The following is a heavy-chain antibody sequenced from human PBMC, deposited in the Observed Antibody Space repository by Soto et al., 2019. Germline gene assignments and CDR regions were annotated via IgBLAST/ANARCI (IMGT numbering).Heavy chain of an antibody. J-gene: IGHJ4*02. V-gene: IGHV5-51*01. D-gene: IGHD6-13*01. CDR1: GYSFTTYW. Sequence: GESLKISCKASGYSFTTYWIGWVRQMPGKGLEWMGIIYPGDSDTRYSPSFQGQVTISADKSISTAYLQWSSLKASDSAMFYCARKDIAGNFLDFWGQGTLVTVSS. CDR2: IYPGDSDT. CDR3: ARKDIAGNFLDF.